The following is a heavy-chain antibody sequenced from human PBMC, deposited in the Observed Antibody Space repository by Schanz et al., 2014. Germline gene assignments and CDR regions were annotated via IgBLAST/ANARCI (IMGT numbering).Heavy chain of an antibody. D-gene: IGHD5-12*01. V-gene: IGHV4-59*08. J-gene: IGHJ4*02. CDR1: GGPLGSLF. CDR3: ARLGGYRNDY. CDR2: FDYSGYS. Sequence: QVQLQGPGPGRVSPWEPLSLTCPFSGGPLGSLFGGWTRHPPGKGLGWLSYFDYSGYSNYGPSLESRLTISMDTPKNQFSLKLPSLTAADTAVYYCARLGGYRNDYWGQGTLVTVSS.